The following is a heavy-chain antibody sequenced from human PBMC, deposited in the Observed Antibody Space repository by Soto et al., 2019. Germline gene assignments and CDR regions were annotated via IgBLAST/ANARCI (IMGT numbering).Heavy chain of an antibody. J-gene: IGHJ4*02. V-gene: IGHV3-74*01. CDR3: AKDEQQLNFDY. CDR2: INSDGSTT. Sequence: GGSLRLSCAASGFTLSSYWMHWVRQAPGKGLVWVSHINSDGSTTNYADSVKGRFTISRDNAKNTLYLQMNSLRAEDTAVYYCAKDEQQLNFDYWGQGTLVTVSS. D-gene: IGHD6-13*01. CDR1: GFTLSSYW.